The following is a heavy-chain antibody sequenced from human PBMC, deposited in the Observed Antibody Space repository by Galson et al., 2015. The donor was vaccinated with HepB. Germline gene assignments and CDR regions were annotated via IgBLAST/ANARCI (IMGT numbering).Heavy chain of an antibody. J-gene: IGHJ3*02. CDR3: ARVPNNWNVLGAFDI. CDR1: GGAFSSYT. V-gene: IGHV1-69*08. Sequence: SVKVSCKASGGAFSSYTLNWVRQAPGQGLEWMGKIVPVLGTATYAEKFQDRVTLNADRSTTTVYMELNSLRSEDTAVCYCARVPNNWNVLGAFDIWGPGAMLTVSS. CDR2: IVPVLGTA. D-gene: IGHD1-20*01.